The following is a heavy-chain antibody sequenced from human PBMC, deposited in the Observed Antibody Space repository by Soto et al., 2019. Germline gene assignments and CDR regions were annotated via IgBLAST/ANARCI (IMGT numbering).Heavy chain of an antibody. CDR2: VYGSDDK. CDR3: VRRYDPYYFDF. CDR1: GFSLTTSAVA. J-gene: IGHJ4*02. D-gene: IGHD1-1*01. V-gene: IGHV2-5*04. Sequence: QITLQESGPTLVKPTQTLTLTCTFSGFSLTTSAVAVGWIRQPPGNAVVWLAIVYGSDDKFYNPSLKRSLTITNDSSKKQVVLTLTDMDPVDTGTYFCVRRYDPYYFDFWGQGTLVTVSS.